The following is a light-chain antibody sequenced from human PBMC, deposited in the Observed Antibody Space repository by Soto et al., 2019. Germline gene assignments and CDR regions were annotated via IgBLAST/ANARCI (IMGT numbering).Light chain of an antibody. V-gene: IGKV3-20*01. Sequence: EIVLTQSPDTLSLSPGERATLSCRASQSVSTNSLAWYQQRPGQAPSPLIYGASSRATGTPDRFSGSGSGTDFTLIISRLEPEDFAVYYCQQYGSSVLTVGGGTKVEIK. CDR3: QQYGSSVLT. CDR2: GAS. CDR1: QSVSTNS. J-gene: IGKJ4*01.